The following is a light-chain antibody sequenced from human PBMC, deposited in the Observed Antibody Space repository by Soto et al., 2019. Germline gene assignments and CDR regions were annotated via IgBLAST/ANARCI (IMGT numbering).Light chain of an antibody. V-gene: IGLV2-14*02. CDR1: SSDVGYSNL. CDR2: EGN. J-gene: IGLJ2*01. Sequence: QSALTQPASVSESPGQSITISCTGTSSDVGYSNLVSWYQQHPGNAPKLILYEGNKRPSGVPDRFSGSKSGTSASLAISGLRSEDEAVYYCAAWDDSLRAVVFGGGTKLTVL. CDR3: AAWDDSLRAVV.